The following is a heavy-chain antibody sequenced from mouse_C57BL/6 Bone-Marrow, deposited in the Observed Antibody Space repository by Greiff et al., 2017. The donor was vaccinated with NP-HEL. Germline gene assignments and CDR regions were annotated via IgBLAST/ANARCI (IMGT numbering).Heavy chain of an antibody. CDR3: VRKWGHYYAMDY. D-gene: IGHD1-3*01. J-gene: IGHJ4*01. Sequence: EVKLVESGGGLVQPKGSLKLSCAASGFSFNTYAMNWVRQAPGKGLEWVARIRSKSNNYATYYAYSVKDRFTISRAESESMLYLQTNNLKTEDTAMDYCVRKWGHYYAMDYWGQGTSVTVSS. CDR2: IRSKSNNYAT. V-gene: IGHV10-1*01. CDR1: GFSFNTYA.